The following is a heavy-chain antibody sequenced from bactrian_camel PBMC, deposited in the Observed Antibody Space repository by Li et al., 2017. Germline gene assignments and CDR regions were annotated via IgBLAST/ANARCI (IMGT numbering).Heavy chain of an antibody. V-gene: IGHV3S40*01. CDR2: ILIGGGGT. J-gene: IGHJ4*01. Sequence: DVQLVESGGGSVQAGGSLRLSCAASRYADSSDYMAWFRQAPGKEHEGVAGILIGGGGTDYADSVKGRFTISKDNARNILYLSMNDLKPEDTAMYYCVADVYFGDGTCTVRAGPGRLTYWGQGTQVTVS. CDR3: VADVYFGDGTCTVRAGPGRLTY. CDR1: RYADSSDY. D-gene: IGHD6*01.